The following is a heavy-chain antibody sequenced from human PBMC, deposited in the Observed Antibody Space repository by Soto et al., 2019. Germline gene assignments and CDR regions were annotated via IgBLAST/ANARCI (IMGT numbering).Heavy chain of an antibody. CDR1: GYSITNGYY. CDR2: MFHTGST. Sequence: SETLSLTCAVSGYSITNGYYWAWIRQPPGKGLEWIGTMFHTGSTYYNPSLKSRVTMSVDKPKNQFSPLLTSVTATDTAMYSCARDVAVPGESDRFDQWGQGIMGTVSS. D-gene: IGHD6-19*01. J-gene: IGHJ4*02. CDR3: ARDVAVPGESDRFDQ. V-gene: IGHV4-38-2*02.